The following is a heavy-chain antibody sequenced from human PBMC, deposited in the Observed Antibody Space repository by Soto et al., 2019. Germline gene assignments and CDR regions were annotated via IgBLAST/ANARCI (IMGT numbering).Heavy chain of an antibody. D-gene: IGHD1-26*01. CDR2: ITGGSGFT. V-gene: IGHV3-23*01. Sequence: GGSLRLSCAASGFTCSTFAMNWVRQAPGKGLEWVSGITGGSGFTFYADSVNGRFTTSRDDSENTLFLQMSSLRAEDTAKYYCAKSGPTNYFDFWGQGTLVTVSS. CDR1: GFTCSTFA. CDR3: AKSGPTNYFDF. J-gene: IGHJ4*02.